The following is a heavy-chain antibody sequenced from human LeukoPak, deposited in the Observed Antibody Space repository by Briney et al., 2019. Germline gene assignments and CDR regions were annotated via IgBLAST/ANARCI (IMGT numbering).Heavy chain of an antibody. J-gene: IGHJ5*02. Sequence: GASVKVSCKASGGTFSSYAISWVRQAPGQGLEWMGRIIPILGIANYAQKFQGRVTITADKSTSTAYMELGSLRSEDTAVYYCARVITMVRGVIIATARRDNWFDPWGQGTLVTVSS. V-gene: IGHV1-69*04. CDR2: IIPILGIA. CDR1: GGTFSSYA. D-gene: IGHD3-10*01. CDR3: ARVITMVRGVIIATARRDNWFDP.